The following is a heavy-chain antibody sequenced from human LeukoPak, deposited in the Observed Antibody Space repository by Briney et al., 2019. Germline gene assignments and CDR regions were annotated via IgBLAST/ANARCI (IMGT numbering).Heavy chain of an antibody. CDR3: ASTPVLLWFGELLSPAQFDY. CDR1: GYTFTSYG. D-gene: IGHD3-10*01. CDR2: ISAYNGNT. J-gene: IGHJ4*02. Sequence: ASVKVSCKASGYTFTSYGISWVRQAPGQGLEWMGRISAYNGNTNYAQKLQGRVTMTTDTSTSTAYMELRSLTSDDTAVYYCASTPVLLWFGELLSPAQFDYWGQGTLVTVSS. V-gene: IGHV1-18*01.